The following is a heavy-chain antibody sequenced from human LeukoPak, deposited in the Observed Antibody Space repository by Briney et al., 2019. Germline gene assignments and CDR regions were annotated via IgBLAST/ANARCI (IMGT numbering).Heavy chain of an antibody. V-gene: IGHV1-8*01. CDR2: MNPNSGNT. D-gene: IGHD3/OR15-3a*01. Sequence: ASVKVSCKASGYTFTSYDTNWVRQATGQGLEWMGWMNPNSGNTGYAQKFQGRVTMTRNTSISTAYMELSSLRSEDTAVYYCARGESRRDWLLSRLYYFDYWGQGTLVTVSS. CDR3: ARGESRRDWLLSRLYYFDY. J-gene: IGHJ4*02. CDR1: GYTFTSYD.